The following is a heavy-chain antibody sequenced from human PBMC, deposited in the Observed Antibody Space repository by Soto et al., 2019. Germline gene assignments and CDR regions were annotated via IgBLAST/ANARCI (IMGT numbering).Heavy chain of an antibody. CDR3: ARESPGRILGYSSGWFDY. Sequence: GGSLRLSCAASGFTFSSYAMSWVRQAPGKGLEWVSAISGSGGSTYYADSVKGRFTISRDNSKNTLYLQMNSLRAEDTAVYYCARESPGRILGYSSGWFDYWGQGTLVTVSS. J-gene: IGHJ4*02. CDR1: GFTFSSYA. D-gene: IGHD6-19*01. CDR2: ISGSGGST. V-gene: IGHV3-23*01.